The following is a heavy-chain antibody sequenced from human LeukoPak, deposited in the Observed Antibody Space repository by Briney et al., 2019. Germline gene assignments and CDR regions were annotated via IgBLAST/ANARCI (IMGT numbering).Heavy chain of an antibody. CDR1: GFTFSSYA. CDR2: ISGSGGST. J-gene: IGHJ3*01. D-gene: IGHD1-26*01. CDR3: TTSGNPSLIDL. V-gene: IGHV3-23*01. Sequence: GGSLRLSCAASGFTFSSYAMSWVRQAPGKGLEWVSAISGSGGSTYYAAPVKGRFTISRDDSKNTLYLQMNSLKIEDTAVYYCTTSGNPSLIDLWGQGTMVTVSS.